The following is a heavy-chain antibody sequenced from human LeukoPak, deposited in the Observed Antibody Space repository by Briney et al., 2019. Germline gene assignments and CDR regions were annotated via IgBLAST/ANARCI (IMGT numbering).Heavy chain of an antibody. Sequence: KSSETLSLTCAVYGGSFSGYYWSWIRQPPGKGLEWIGEINHSGSTNYNPSLKSRVTISVDTSKNQFSLKLSSVTAADTAVYYCARNPRLRRGIVVVPAAMFDPWGQGTLVTVSS. CDR3: ARNPRLRRGIVVVPAAMFDP. CDR2: INHSGST. CDR1: GGSFSGYY. J-gene: IGHJ5*02. V-gene: IGHV4-34*01. D-gene: IGHD2-2*01.